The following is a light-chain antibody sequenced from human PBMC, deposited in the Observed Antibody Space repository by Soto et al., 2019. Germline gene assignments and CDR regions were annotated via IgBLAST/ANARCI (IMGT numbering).Light chain of an antibody. CDR3: SSYTSSGTQV. CDR2: DVS. CDR1: SSDVGGYNY. Sequence: QSALTQPASVSGSPGQSITISCTGTSSDVGGYNYVSWYQQHPGKAPKLMIYDVSDRPSGLSNRFSGSKSGNTASLTISGLQAEDEADYYCSSYTSSGTQVFGAGTKVTVL. J-gene: IGLJ1*01. V-gene: IGLV2-14*03.